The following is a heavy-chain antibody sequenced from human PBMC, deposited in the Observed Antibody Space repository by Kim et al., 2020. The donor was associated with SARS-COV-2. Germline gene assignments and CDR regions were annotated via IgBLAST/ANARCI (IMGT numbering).Heavy chain of an antibody. Sequence: FTISRDNSKNTLYLQMNSLRAEDTAVYYCAKVHKGNYYDSSGYYGGYFDCWGQGTLVTVSS. V-gene: IGHV3-23*01. D-gene: IGHD3-22*01. CDR3: AKVHKGNYYDSSGYYGGYFDC. J-gene: IGHJ4*02.